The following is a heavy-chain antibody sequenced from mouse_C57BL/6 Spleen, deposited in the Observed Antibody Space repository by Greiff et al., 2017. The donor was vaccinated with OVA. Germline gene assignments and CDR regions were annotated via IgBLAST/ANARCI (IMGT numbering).Heavy chain of an antibody. CDR3: ARRGLYYGNYLYAMDY. D-gene: IGHD2-1*01. V-gene: IGHV1-9*01. CDR2: ILPGSGST. CDR1: GYTFTGYW. J-gene: IGHJ4*01. Sequence: QVQLQQSGAELMKPGASVKLSCKATGYTFTGYWIEWVKQRPGHGLEWIGEILPGSGSTNYNEKFKGKATFTADTSSNTAYMQLSSLTTEDSAIYYCARRGLYYGNYLYAMDYWGQGTSVTVSS.